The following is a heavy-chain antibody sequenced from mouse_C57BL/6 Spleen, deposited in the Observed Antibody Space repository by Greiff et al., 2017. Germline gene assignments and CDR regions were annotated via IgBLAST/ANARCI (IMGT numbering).Heavy chain of an antibody. Sequence: QVQLKQPGAELVKPGASVKLSCKASGYTFTSYWMHWVKQRPGQGLEWIGMIHPNSGSTNYNEKFKSKATLTVDKSSSTAYMQLSSLTSEDSAVYYCARPDWDDYAMDYWGQGTSVTVSS. CDR2: IHPNSGST. D-gene: IGHD4-1*01. J-gene: IGHJ4*01. CDR3: ARPDWDDYAMDY. CDR1: GYTFTSYW. V-gene: IGHV1-64*01.